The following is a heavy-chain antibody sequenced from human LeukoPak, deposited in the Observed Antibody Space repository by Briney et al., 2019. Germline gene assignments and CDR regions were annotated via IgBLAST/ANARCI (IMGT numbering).Heavy chain of an antibody. Sequence: SETLSLTCTVSGYSISDGYYWGWIRQPPGKGLEWIGSLHHRGSTYYNPSLKSRVTISVDTSKNQFSLKLSSVTAADTAVYYCASTRDYGDYVQLDYWGQGTLVTVSS. J-gene: IGHJ4*02. V-gene: IGHV4-38-2*02. CDR2: LHHRGST. D-gene: IGHD4-17*01. CDR3: ASTRDYGDYVQLDY. CDR1: GYSISDGYY.